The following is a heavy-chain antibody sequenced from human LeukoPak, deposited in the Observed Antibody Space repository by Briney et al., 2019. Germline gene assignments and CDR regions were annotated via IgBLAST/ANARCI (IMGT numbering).Heavy chain of an antibody. CDR2: IYYSGST. CDR3: ASPIAARPFDY. Sequence: SETLSLTCTVSGASISSYYRSWIRKPPGKGLEWIGYIYYSGSTNYNPSLKSRVTISVDTSKNQFALKLSSVTAADTAVYYCASPIAARPFDYWGQGTLVTVSS. CDR1: GASISSYY. V-gene: IGHV4-59*01. J-gene: IGHJ4*02. D-gene: IGHD6-6*01.